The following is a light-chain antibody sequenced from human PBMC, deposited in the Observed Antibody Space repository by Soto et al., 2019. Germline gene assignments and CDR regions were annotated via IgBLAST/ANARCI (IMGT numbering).Light chain of an antibody. J-gene: IGLJ2*01. V-gene: IGLV2-8*01. Sequence: QSVLTQPPSASGSPGQSVTISCTGTSSDVGGYNYVSWYQQYSGTAPKLIVYEVNRRPSGVPDRFSGSKSGNTASLTVSGLQAEDEAYYHCSSYAGRDNWIFGGGTKLTVL. CDR1: SSDVGGYNY. CDR3: SSYAGRDNWI. CDR2: EVN.